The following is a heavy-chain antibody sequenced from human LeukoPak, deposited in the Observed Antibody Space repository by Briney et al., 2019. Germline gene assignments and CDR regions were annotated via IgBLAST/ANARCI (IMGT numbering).Heavy chain of an antibody. CDR1: GFTFSNYA. Sequence: PGGSLRLSCASSGFTFSNYAMHWVRQAPGKGLEWVAVISYDGSKQDYVDPVKGRFTISRGNSKNTLYLQINSLRAEDTAVYYCGSTIFGVVIDLDSGYYWGQGTLVTVSS. V-gene: IGHV3-30*04. CDR2: ISYDGSKQ. D-gene: IGHD3-3*01. J-gene: IGHJ4*02. CDR3: GSTIFGVVIDLDSGYY.